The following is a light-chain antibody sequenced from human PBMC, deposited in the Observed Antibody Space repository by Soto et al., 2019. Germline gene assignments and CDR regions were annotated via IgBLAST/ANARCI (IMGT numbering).Light chain of an antibody. CDR3: QQRSNWPPEST. CDR2: DAS. V-gene: IGKV3-11*01. Sequence: EIVLTQSPATLSLSPGERATLSCRASQSVSSYLAWYQKKPGQAPRLLLYDASNRATGIPARFSGSGSGTDFTLTISSLEPEDFAVYYCQQRSNWPPESTCGGGTKVEI. CDR1: QSVSSY. J-gene: IGKJ4*01.